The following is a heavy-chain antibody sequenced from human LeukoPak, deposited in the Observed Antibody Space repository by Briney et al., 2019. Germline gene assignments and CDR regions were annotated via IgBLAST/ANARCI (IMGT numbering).Heavy chain of an antibody. CDR1: GGSISSYY. CDR2: INHSGST. CDR3: ARNTDYSFWFDP. J-gene: IGHJ5*02. Sequence: SETLSLTCTVSGGSISSYYWSWIRQPPGKGLEWIGEINHSGSTNYNPSLKSRVTISVDTSKNQFSLKLSSVTAADTAVYYCARNTDYSFWFDPWGQGTLVTVSS. D-gene: IGHD4-11*01. V-gene: IGHV4-34*01.